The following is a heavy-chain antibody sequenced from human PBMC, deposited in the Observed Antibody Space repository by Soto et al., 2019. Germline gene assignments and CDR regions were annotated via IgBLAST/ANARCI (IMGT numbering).Heavy chain of an antibody. CDR1: GYSFTIYW. CDR3: ASRRNYDSSGYGVDYYGMDV. D-gene: IGHD3-22*01. V-gene: IGHV5-10-1*01. CDR2: IDPSDSYT. Sequence: GESLKISCNGAGYSFTIYWISWVRQMPGKGLEWMGRIDPSDSYTNYSPSFQGHVTISADKSISTAYLQWSSLKASDTAMYYCASRRNYDSSGYGVDYYGMDVWGQGTTVTVSS. J-gene: IGHJ6*02.